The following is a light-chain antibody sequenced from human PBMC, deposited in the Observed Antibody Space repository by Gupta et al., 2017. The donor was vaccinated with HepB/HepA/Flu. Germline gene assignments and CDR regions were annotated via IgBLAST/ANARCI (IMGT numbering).Light chain of an antibody. Sequence: DSYMTQAPSTVSASVGDRVTITCRASQSISSWLAWYQQKPGTPPTRLNHKASSSESGVPSRFSSSGSRTECTLTIRSLQPADCATYNCRQHDSYSRTCGQGTKVEIK. CDR1: QSISSW. CDR3: RQHDSYSRT. CDR2: KAS. J-gene: IGKJ1*01. V-gene: IGKV1-5*03.